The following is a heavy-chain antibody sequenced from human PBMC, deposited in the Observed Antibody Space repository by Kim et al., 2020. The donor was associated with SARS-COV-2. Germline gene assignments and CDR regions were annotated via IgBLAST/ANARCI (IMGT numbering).Heavy chain of an antibody. V-gene: IGHV3-7*03. CDR3: ARDSGYCTSTSCKGDAFDV. D-gene: IGHD2-2*01. Sequence: GGSLRLSCAASGFTFSNHWMSWVRQAPGKGLEWVANTKQDGSEKYYVDYVKGRFTISRDNAKNSLYLHMNSLRVEDTAVYYCARDSGYCTSTSCKGDAFDVWGQGTKVTVSS. J-gene: IGHJ3*01. CDR1: GFTFSNHW. CDR2: TKQDGSEK.